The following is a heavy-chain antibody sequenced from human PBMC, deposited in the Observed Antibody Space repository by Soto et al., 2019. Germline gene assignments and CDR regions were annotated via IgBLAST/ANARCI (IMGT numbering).Heavy chain of an antibody. CDR3: ARDRGVRGVINYYYYGMDV. CDR1: GGSISSGGYY. V-gene: IGHV4-31*03. D-gene: IGHD3-10*01. J-gene: IGHJ6*02. Sequence: SETLSLTCTVSGGSISSGGYYWSWIRQHPGKGLEWIGYIYYSGSTYYNPSLKSRVTILVDTSKNQFSLKLSSVTAADTAVYYCARDRGVRGVINYYYYGMDVWGQGTTVTVSS. CDR2: IYYSGST.